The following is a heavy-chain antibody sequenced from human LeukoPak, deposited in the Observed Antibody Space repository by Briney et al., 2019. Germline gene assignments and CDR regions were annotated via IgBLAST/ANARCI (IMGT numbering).Heavy chain of an antibody. J-gene: IGHJ4*02. CDR3: AKEGGGLGATIDY. V-gene: IGHV3-48*03. CDR2: ISSSGSTI. CDR1: GFTFSSYE. Sequence: GGSLRLSCAASGFTFSSYEMNWVRQAPGKGLEWVSYISSSGSTIYYADSVKGRFTISRDNSKNTLYLQMNSLRAEDTAVYYCAKEGGGLGATIDYWGQGTLVTVSS. D-gene: IGHD1-26*01.